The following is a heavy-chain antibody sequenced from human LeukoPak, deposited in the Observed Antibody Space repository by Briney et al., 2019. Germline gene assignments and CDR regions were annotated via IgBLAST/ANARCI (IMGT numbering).Heavy chain of an antibody. CDR1: GFTFSDYT. J-gene: IGHJ4*02. V-gene: IGHV3-21*01. CDR3: ARGGYSSGWYVLYYFDF. Sequence: GGTLRLSCAASGFTFSDYTMNWVPQAPGHGLEWVSSIIGSSSYIYYADSVKGRFTITRDNAKNSLYLQMKSLRAEDTAVYYCARGGYSSGWYVLYYFDFWGQGSIVTVSS. CDR2: IIGSSSYI. D-gene: IGHD6-19*01.